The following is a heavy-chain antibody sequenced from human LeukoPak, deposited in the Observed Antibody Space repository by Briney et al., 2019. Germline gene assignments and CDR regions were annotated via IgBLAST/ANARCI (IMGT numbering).Heavy chain of an antibody. Sequence: SETLSLTCGAYGGSFSGYYWSWIRQPPGKGLEWIGEINHRGSTNYNPSLKSRVTISVDTSKNRFSLKLTSLTAADTAVYYCARLSYYGDYGPIDYWGQGTLVTVSS. D-gene: IGHD4-17*01. CDR3: ARLSYYGDYGPIDY. J-gene: IGHJ4*02. V-gene: IGHV4-34*01. CDR1: GGSFSGYY. CDR2: INHRGST.